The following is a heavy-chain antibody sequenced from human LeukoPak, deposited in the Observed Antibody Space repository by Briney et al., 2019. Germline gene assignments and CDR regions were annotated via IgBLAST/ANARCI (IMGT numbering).Heavy chain of an antibody. CDR2: ISPSHGST. CDR3: AKEKTVRGVIPLHLDY. D-gene: IGHD3-10*01. J-gene: IGHJ4*02. CDR1: GFIFNHYA. V-gene: IGHV3-23*01. Sequence: GGSLRLSCAASGFIFNHYAMSWVCQAPGKGLEWVSGISPSHGSTYYADSVRGRFSISRDNSKNTLYLHMNNLRVGDSALYYCAKEKTVRGVIPLHLDYWGQGSLVTVSS.